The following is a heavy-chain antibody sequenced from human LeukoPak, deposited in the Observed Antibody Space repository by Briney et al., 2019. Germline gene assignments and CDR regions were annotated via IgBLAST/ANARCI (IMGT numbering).Heavy chain of an antibody. CDR1: GGTFSSYA. CDR3: ARSTAITMIVVDP. D-gene: IGHD3-22*01. Sequence: SVKVSCKASGGTFSSYAISWVRQAPGQGLEWMGRIIPIFGIANYAQKFQGRVTITADKSTSTAYMELSSLRSEDTAVYYCARSTAITMIVVDPWGQGTLVTASS. J-gene: IGHJ5*02. V-gene: IGHV1-69*04. CDR2: IIPIFGIA.